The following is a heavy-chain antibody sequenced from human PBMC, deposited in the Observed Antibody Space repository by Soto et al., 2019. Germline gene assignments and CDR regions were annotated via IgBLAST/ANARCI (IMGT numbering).Heavy chain of an antibody. V-gene: IGHV4-59*08. Sequence: QVQLQESGPGLVKPSETLSLTCTVSGGSISSYYWSWIRQPPGKGLEWIGYIYYSGSTNYNPSLKSRVTISVDTSKNQFSLKLSSVTAADTAVYYCARLISDSSSWSPRFDYWGQGTLVTVSS. D-gene: IGHD6-13*01. CDR1: GGSISSYY. CDR3: ARLISDSSSWSPRFDY. CDR2: IYYSGST. J-gene: IGHJ4*02.